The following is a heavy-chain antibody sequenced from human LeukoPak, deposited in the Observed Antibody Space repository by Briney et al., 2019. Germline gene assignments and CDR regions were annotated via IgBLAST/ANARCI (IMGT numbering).Heavy chain of an antibody. J-gene: IGHJ4*02. CDR3: ARVVDGLQDY. CDR1: GGTFSSYA. Sequence: RASVKVSCKASGGTFSSYAISWVRQAPGQGLEWMGRIIPILGIANYAQKFQGRVTITADKSMSTAYMELSSLRSEDTAVYYCARVVDGLQDYWGQGTLVTVSS. CDR2: IIPILGIA. D-gene: IGHD3-16*01. V-gene: IGHV1-69*04.